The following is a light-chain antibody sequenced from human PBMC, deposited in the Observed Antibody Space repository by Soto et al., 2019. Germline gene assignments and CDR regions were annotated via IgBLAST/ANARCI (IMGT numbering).Light chain of an antibody. J-gene: IGKJ2*01. V-gene: IGKV3-11*01. CDR2: DAS. CDR1: QSISSF. CDR3: QQRTNWPPGYT. Sequence: EIVLTQSPATLSLSPGERATLSCRASQSISSFLAWYQQKPGQAPRLLIYDASNRATGIPARFSGSGSGTDFTLTIGSLEPEDFAVYYCQQRTNWPPGYTFGQGTKLGIK.